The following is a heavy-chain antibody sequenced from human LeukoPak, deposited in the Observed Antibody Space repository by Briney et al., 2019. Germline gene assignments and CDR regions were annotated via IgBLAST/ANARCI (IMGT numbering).Heavy chain of an antibody. CDR2: IYYSGST. CDR1: GGSISSSSYY. J-gene: IGHJ3*02. D-gene: IGHD3-22*01. CDR3: ARRVYYDSSGDGDAFDI. Sequence: PSEALFLTCSVSGGSISSSSYYSGWIRQPPGKGRERLGSIYYSGSTYDHPPLKRQVSISVDTSKNQFSLKLSSETAADTAVYYCARRVYYDSSGDGDAFDIWGQGTMVTVSS. V-gene: IGHV4-39*01.